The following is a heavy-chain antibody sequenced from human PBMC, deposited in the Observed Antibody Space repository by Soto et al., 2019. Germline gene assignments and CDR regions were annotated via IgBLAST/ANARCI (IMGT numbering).Heavy chain of an antibody. V-gene: IGHV1-3*01. Sequence: QVQLVQSGAEVQRPGAAVKVSCKASGYTFTQFSIHWMRQAPRQRLEWMGWINGGSGDTHYSQEFQGRVTFTRDTSANTAYMELSSLRSEDTAVFYCARSVNIAFDHWGQGTLVTVSS. CDR3: ARSVNIAFDH. J-gene: IGHJ5*02. D-gene: IGHD4-4*01. CDR2: INGGSGDT. CDR1: GYTFTQFS.